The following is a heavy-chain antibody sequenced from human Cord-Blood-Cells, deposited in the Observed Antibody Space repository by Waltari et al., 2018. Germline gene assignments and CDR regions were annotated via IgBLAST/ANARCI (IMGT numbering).Heavy chain of an antibody. V-gene: IGHV1-69*01. J-gene: IGHJ4*02. Sequence: QVQLVQSGAEVNKPRSSVKVSCEGSGGTFSSVAISWVRQAPGKGLEWMGGIIPSFGTANYAQKFQGRVTITADESTSTAYMELSSLRSEDTAVYYCARTEYSSSFWGQGTLVTVSS. CDR3: ARTEYSSSF. D-gene: IGHD6-6*01. CDR1: GGTFSSVA. CDR2: IIPSFGTA.